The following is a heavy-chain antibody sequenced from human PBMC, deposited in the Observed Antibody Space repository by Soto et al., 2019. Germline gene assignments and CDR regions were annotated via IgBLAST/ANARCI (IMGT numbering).Heavy chain of an antibody. Sequence: GSVKVSCKASGYTFTRYGISWVRQAPGQGLEWMGWISAYNGNTNYAQKLQGRVTMTTDTSTSTAYMELRSLRSDDTAVYYCARLYCISTSCYLGMDVWGQGTTVTVSS. CDR2: ISAYNGNT. D-gene: IGHD2-2*01. CDR3: ARLYCISTSCYLGMDV. V-gene: IGHV1-18*01. CDR1: GYTFTRYG. J-gene: IGHJ6*02.